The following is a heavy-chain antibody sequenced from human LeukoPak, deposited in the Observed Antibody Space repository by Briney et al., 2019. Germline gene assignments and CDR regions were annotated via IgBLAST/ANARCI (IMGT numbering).Heavy chain of an antibody. CDR2: INSDGSST. CDR3: ARDLAEWEASGYFDY. CDR1: GFTVSHND. Sequence: PGGSLRLSCAASGFTVSHNDMSWVRQAPGKELEWVSRINSDGSSTSYADSVKGRFTISRDNAKNTLYLQMNSLRAEDTAVYYCARDLAEWEASGYFDYWGQGTLVTVSS. V-gene: IGHV3-74*01. D-gene: IGHD1-26*01. J-gene: IGHJ4*02.